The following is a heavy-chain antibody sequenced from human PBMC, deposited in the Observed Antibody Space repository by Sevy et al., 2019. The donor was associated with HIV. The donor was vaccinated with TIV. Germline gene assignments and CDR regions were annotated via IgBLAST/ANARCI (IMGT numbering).Heavy chain of an antibody. CDR1: GYSFTSYW. CDR3: ARGPLVRGVIRPFDAFDI. J-gene: IGHJ3*02. CDR2: IYPGDSDT. V-gene: IGHV5-51*01. Sequence: GESLKISCKGSGYSFTSYWIGWVRQMPGKGLEWMGIIYPGDSDTRYSPSFQGQVTISADKSLSTAYLQWSSLKASDTAMYYCARGPLVRGVIRPFDAFDIWGQGTMVTV. D-gene: IGHD3-10*01.